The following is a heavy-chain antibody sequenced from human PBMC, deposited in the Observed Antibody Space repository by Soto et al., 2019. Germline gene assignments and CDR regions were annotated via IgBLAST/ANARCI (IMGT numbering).Heavy chain of an antibody. D-gene: IGHD3-16*01. V-gene: IGHV1-8*01. Sequence: QVQLVQSGAEVKKPGASVKVSCKASGYTFTSYDINWVRQATGQGLEWMGWMNPKSANTGYAQKFQGSVPMPRNTSISTAHTALRSLRSEDTTVYYCAREGVRGMDVWCQGTRVTVSS. J-gene: IGHJ6*02. CDR3: AREGVRGMDV. CDR2: MNPKSANT. CDR1: GYTFTSYD.